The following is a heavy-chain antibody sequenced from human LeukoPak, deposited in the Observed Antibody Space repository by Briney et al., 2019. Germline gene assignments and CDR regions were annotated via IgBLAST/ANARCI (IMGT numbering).Heavy chain of an antibody. D-gene: IGHD1-14*01. J-gene: IGHJ4*02. V-gene: IGHV3-21*06. CDR1: GLTFSTSG. Sequence: GGSLRLSCTTSGLTFSTSGFNWVRQAPGKGLEWVASIGPTGFDRYHADSIKGRFTISRDNANNFLYLQMDSLSAEDTAVYYCATETNGRHYDYWGQGTLLTVSS. CDR3: ATETNGRHYDY. CDR2: IGPTGFDR.